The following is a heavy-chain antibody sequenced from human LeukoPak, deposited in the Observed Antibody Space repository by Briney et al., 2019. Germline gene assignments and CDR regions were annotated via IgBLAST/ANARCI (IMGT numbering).Heavy chain of an antibody. V-gene: IGHV3-7*01. Sequence: PGGSLRLSCATSGFTFSSYWMSWVRQAPGKGLEWVANIKQDGSEKYYVDSVKGRLTISRDNAKNSLYLQMNSLRADDSAVYYCATSGWYQLHGDYWGQGTLVTVSS. J-gene: IGHJ4*02. CDR1: GFTFSSYW. D-gene: IGHD2-2*01. CDR2: IKQDGSEK. CDR3: ATSGWYQLHGDY.